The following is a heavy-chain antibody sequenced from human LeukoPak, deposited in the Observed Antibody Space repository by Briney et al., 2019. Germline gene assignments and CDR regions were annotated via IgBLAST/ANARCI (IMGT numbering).Heavy chain of an antibody. CDR1: GFSFGDYA. J-gene: IGHJ4*02. D-gene: IGHD3-22*01. V-gene: IGHV3-49*03. CDR3: TAAYDTVGFYYTYYFDS. CDR2: IRSKAYGGTT. Sequence: PGGSLRLSCTASGFSFGDYAMSWFRQAPGKGLEWLGFIRSKAYGGTTEYAASVKGRFTISRDDSKSTAYLQMNSLETEDTAVYYCTAAYDTVGFYYTYYFDSWGQGALVTVSS.